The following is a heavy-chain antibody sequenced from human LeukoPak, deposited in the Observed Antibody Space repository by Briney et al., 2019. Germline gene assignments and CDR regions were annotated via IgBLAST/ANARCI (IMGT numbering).Heavy chain of an antibody. CDR3: ARGLDQPDAFDI. Sequence: ASVKVSCKASGYSFTSYDISWVRQAPGQGLEWVGCMNPNSGDIGYAQKFQGRVTMTKNTSISTAYMELSSLRSEDTAVYYCARGLDQPDAFDIWGQGTMVTVSS. CDR1: GYSFTSYD. CDR2: MNPNSGDI. J-gene: IGHJ3*02. V-gene: IGHV1-8*01. D-gene: IGHD2-2*01.